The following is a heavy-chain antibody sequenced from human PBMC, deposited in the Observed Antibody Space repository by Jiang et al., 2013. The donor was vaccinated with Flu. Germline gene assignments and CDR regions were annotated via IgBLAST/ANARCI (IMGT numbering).Heavy chain of an antibody. J-gene: IGHJ5*02. CDR1: GGSISSSSYY. V-gene: IGHV4-39*01. CDR2: IYYSGST. CDR3: ARQRYSSGWYGGSGWFDP. Sequence: GPGLVKPSETLSLTCTVSGGSISSSSYYWGWIRQPPGKGLEWIGSIYYSGSTYYNPSLKSRVTISVDTSKNQFSLKLSSVTAADTAVYYCARQRYSSGWYGGSGWFDPWGQGTLVTVSS. D-gene: IGHD6-19*01.